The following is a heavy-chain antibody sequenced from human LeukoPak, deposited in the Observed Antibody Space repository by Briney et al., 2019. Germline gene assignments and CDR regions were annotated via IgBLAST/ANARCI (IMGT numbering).Heavy chain of an antibody. D-gene: IGHD3-22*01. J-gene: IGHJ3*02. CDR3: AKDHYDSSGYCDAFDI. CDR1: GFTFSSYG. V-gene: IGHV3-33*06. Sequence: PGRSLRLSCAASGFTFSSYGMHWVRQAPGKGLEWVAVIWYDGSNKYYADSVEGRFTISRDNSKNTLYLQMNSLRAEDTAVYYCAKDHYDSSGYCDAFDIWGQGTMVTVSS. CDR2: IWYDGSNK.